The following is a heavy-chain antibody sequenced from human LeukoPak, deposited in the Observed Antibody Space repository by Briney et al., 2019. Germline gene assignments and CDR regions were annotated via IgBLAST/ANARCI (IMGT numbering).Heavy chain of an antibody. J-gene: IGHJ4*02. CDR2: IYYSGST. V-gene: IGHV4-59*01. CDR1: GGSISSYY. D-gene: IGHD3-3*01. CDR3: ASRSSIWSGYQDTFYYFDS. Sequence: PSETLSLTCTVSGGSISSYYWSWIRQPPGKRLEWIGHIYYSGSTNYNPSLKSRVTISVDTSKNQFSLKLSSVTAADTAVYYCASRSSIWSGYQDTFYYFDSWGQGTLVTVSS.